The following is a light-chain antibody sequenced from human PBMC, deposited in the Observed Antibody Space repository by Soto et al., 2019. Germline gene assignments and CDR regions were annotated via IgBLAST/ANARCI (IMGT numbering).Light chain of an antibody. Sequence: DIQMTQSPSSLSESVGDRVTITCRASQGISNYLAGYQQKPGKVPKLLIYAASTLQSGVPSRFSGSGSGTDFTLTISSLQPEDVASYYCQKYNSAPKTFGQGTKVEIK. V-gene: IGKV1-27*01. CDR1: QGISNY. CDR3: QKYNSAPKT. J-gene: IGKJ1*01. CDR2: AAS.